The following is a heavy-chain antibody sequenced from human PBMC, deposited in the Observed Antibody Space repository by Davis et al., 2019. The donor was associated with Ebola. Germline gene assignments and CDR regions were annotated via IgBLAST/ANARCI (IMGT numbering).Heavy chain of an antibody. D-gene: IGHD2-15*01. Sequence: MPSETLSLTCTVSGDSVSSGSYYWGWIRQPPGKGLEWIGSIYYSGSTYYNPSLKSRVTISVDTSKNQFSLKLSSVTAADTAVYYCARGYSNWFDPWGQGTLVTVSS. J-gene: IGHJ5*02. CDR3: ARGYSNWFDP. CDR2: IYYSGST. V-gene: IGHV4-39*01. CDR1: GDSVSSGSYY.